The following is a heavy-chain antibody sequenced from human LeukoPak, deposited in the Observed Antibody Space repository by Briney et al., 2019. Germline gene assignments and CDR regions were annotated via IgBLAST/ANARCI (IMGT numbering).Heavy chain of an antibody. Sequence: GGSLRLSCAASAFTFSSYGMHWVRQAPGKGLQWVAFIWYDGSNKHYADFVKGRFTISRDNSKNTLYLQINSLRAEDTAVYYCARDRGESYFDYWGQGTLVTVSS. CDR2: IWYDGSNK. CDR1: AFTFSSYG. CDR3: ARDRGESYFDY. V-gene: IGHV3-33*01. D-gene: IGHD3-10*01. J-gene: IGHJ4*02.